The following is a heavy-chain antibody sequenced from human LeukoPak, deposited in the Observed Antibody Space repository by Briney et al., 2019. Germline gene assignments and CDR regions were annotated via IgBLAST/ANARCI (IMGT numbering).Heavy chain of an antibody. CDR3: AREGGSTWFDY. J-gene: IGHJ4*02. V-gene: IGHV3-66*01. Sequence: GGSLRLSCAASGFTVSSNDMSWVRQAPGKGLEWVSVIYSGGSTYYADSVKGRFTISRDNSKNTLYLQMNSLRAEDTAVYYCAREGGSTWFDYWGQGTLVTVSS. CDR1: GFTVSSND. CDR2: IYSGGST. D-gene: IGHD3-10*01.